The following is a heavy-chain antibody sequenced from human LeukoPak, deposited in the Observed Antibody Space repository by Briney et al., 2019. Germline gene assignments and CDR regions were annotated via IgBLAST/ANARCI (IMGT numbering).Heavy chain of an antibody. CDR3: ARALRELPDYYYYMDV. CDR1: GGSISSSNW. D-gene: IGHD1-26*01. V-gene: IGHV4-4*02. J-gene: IGHJ6*03. CDR2: IYHSGST. Sequence: SETLSLTCAVSGGSISSSNWWSWVRQPPGKGLEWIGEIYHSGSTNYNPSLKSRVTISVDKSKNQFSLKLSSVTAADTAVYYCARALRELPDYYYYMDVWGKGTTVTVSS.